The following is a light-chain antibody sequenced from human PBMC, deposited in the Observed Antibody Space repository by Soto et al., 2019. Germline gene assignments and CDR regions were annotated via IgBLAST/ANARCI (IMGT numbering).Light chain of an antibody. CDR3: QQSLTTPRT. V-gene: IGKV1-39*01. CDR1: QSITIY. CDR2: ATS. Sequence: DIQMTQSPSSLSASVGDRVTITCRASQSITIYLNWYQQKPGKAPKLLIFATSSLQSGVPSRFSGSGSGTDFTLTISSLQPEDRANYYCQQSLTTPRTFGGGTKVEIK. J-gene: IGKJ4*01.